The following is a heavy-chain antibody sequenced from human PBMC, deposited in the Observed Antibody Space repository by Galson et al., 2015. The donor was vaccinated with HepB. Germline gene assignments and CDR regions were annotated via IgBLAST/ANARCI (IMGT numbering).Heavy chain of an antibody. J-gene: IGHJ4*02. CDR3: ARVSTGILDGSGSLDY. CDR1: GGTFSSYA. CDR2: IIPIFGTA. V-gene: IGHV1-69*13. Sequence: SVKVSCKASGGTFSSYAISWVRQAPGQGLEWMGGIIPIFGTANYAQKFQGRVTITADESTSTAYMELSSLRSEDTAVYYCARVSTGILDGSGSLDYWGQGTLVTVSS. D-gene: IGHD3-10*01.